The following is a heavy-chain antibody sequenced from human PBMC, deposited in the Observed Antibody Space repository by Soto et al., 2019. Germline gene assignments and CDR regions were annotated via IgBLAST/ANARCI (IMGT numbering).Heavy chain of an antibody. J-gene: IGHJ6*02. CDR1: GGSISSGGYY. Sequence: PSETLSLTCTVSGGSISSGGYYWSWIRQHPGKGLECIWYIYYSGSTYYNPSLKSRVTISVDTSKNQFSLKLSSVTAADTAVYFCASGGLVDTAMVRIDGMDVWGQGTTVTV. V-gene: IGHV4-31*03. CDR2: IYYSGST. D-gene: IGHD5-18*01. CDR3: ASGGLVDTAMVRIDGMDV.